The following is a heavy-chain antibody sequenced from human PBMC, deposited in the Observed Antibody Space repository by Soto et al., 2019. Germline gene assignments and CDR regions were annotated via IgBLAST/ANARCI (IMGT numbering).Heavy chain of an antibody. D-gene: IGHD4-17*01. CDR2: IIPIFGTA. V-gene: IGHV1-69*13. J-gene: IGHJ6*02. Sequence: SVKVSCKASGGTFSSYAISWVRQAPGQGLEWMGGIIPIFGTANYAQKFQGRVTITADESTSTAYMELSSLRSEDTAVYYCARLHDYGDYPFYYYYYGMDVWGQGTTVTVSS. CDR3: ARLHDYGDYPFYYYYYGMDV. CDR1: GGTFSSYA.